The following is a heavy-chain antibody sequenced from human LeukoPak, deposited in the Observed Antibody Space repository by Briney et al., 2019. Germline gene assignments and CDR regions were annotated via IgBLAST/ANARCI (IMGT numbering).Heavy chain of an antibody. J-gene: IGHJ4*02. Sequence: SETLSLTCTVSGGSISSSGYYWGWIRQPPGKGLEWIGSIYYSGSTYYNPSLKSRVTISVDTSKNQFSLKLSSVTAADTAVYYCARDYQGGYGDKTVDYWGQGTLVTVSS. CDR2: IYYSGST. CDR3: ARDYQGGYGDKTVDY. V-gene: IGHV4-39*07. CDR1: GGSISSSGYY. D-gene: IGHD5-18*01.